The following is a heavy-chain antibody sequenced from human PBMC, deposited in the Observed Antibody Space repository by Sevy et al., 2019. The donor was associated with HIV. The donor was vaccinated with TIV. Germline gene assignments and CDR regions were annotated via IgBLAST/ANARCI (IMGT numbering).Heavy chain of an antibody. J-gene: IGHJ4*02. Sequence: GGSLRLSCTASGFYFGIHWVRQAPGKGLEWVALIWYDGINKDYADSVKGRFTISRDNSKNTVFLQMNSLRAEDTGMYYCVRWGNSSGIDYWGQRTLVTVSS. CDR2: IWYDGINK. D-gene: IGHD3-22*01. V-gene: IGHV3-33*01. CDR1: GFYFG. CDR3: VRWGNSSGIDY.